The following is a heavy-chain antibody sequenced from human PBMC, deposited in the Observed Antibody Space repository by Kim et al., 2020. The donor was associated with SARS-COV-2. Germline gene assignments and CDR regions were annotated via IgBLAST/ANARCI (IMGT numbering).Heavy chain of an antibody. CDR2: IYYSGST. CDR3: ARSSPWITMVRGVENWFDP. Sequence: SETLSLTCTVSGGSISSSSYYWGWIRQPPGKGLEWIGSIYYSGSTYYNPSLKSRVTISVDTSKNQFSLKLSSVTAADTAVYYCARSSPWITMVRGVENWFDPWGQGTLVTVSS. CDR1: GGSISSSSYY. V-gene: IGHV4-39*01. D-gene: IGHD3-10*01. J-gene: IGHJ5*02.